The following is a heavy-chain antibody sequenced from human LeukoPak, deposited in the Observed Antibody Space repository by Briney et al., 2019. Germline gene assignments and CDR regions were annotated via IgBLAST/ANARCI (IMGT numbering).Heavy chain of an antibody. V-gene: IGHV3-21*01. CDR1: GFTFSSYS. CDR3: ASAIVVVVAASKVRDY. J-gene: IGHJ4*02. D-gene: IGHD2-15*01. Sequence: GGSLRLSCAASGFTFSSYSMNWVRQAPGKGLEWVSSISSSSSYIYYADSVKGRFTISRDNAKNSLYLQMNSLRAEDTAVYYCASAIVVVVAASKVRDYWGQGTLVTVYS. CDR2: ISSSSSYI.